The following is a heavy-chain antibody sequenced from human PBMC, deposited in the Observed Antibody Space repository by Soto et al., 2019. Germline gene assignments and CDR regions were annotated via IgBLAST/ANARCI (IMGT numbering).Heavy chain of an antibody. D-gene: IGHD6-19*01. CDR1: GYTLTSYG. CDR3: ASTHSGWSPGDY. Sequence: QVQLVQSGAEVKKPGASVKVSCKASGYTLTSYGFSWVRQAPGQGLEWMGRINTYNGDTNYVQKFQGSVTLTTDTSTNTAYMELRSLRSDDTAVYYCASTHSGWSPGDYWGQVTLVTVSS. CDR2: INTYNGDT. J-gene: IGHJ4*02. V-gene: IGHV1-18*04.